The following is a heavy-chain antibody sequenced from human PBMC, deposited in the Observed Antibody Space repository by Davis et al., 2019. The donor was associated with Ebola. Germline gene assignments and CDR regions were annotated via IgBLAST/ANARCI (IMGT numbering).Heavy chain of an antibody. J-gene: IGHJ6*03. CDR2: INSDGSST. CDR3: VKADSSSSEYYYYMDV. D-gene: IGHD6-6*01. V-gene: IGHV3-74*01. Sequence: PGGSLRLSCAASGFTFSSYWMHWVRQAPGKGLVWVSRINSDGSSTSYADSVKGRFIISRDNAKNTLYLQMNSLRAEDTAVYYCVKADSSSSEYYYYMDVWGKGTTVTVSS. CDR1: GFTFSSYW.